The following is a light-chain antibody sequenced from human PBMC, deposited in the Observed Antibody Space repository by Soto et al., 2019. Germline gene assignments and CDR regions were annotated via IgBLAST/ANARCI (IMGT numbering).Light chain of an antibody. CDR3: QQYVSSPWA. V-gene: IGKV3-15*01. Sequence: EVVMTQSPALLSVSPGERVTLSCRASQSVNNNLAWYQQQPGQAPRLLIYDTSSRATGVPARFSGSGSGTEFTLTISSLKAEDFAVYYCQQYVSSPWAFGQGTKVEI. CDR1: QSVNNN. CDR2: DTS. J-gene: IGKJ1*01.